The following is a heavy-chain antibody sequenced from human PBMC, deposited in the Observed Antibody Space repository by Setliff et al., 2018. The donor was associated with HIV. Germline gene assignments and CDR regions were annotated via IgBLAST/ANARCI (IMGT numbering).Heavy chain of an antibody. J-gene: IGHJ5*02. D-gene: IGHD3-16*01. CDR3: ARAGIPRLGARRWFDP. Sequence: LSLTCAVYGGSFSDYSWTWIRQPPGKGLEWIGEINHSGSATYKSSLKSRASILVDTSKNQFSLKMTSVTAADTAVYYCARAGIPRLGARRWFDPWGQGTLVTVSS. V-gene: IGHV4-34*01. CDR2: INHSGSA. CDR1: GGSFSDYS.